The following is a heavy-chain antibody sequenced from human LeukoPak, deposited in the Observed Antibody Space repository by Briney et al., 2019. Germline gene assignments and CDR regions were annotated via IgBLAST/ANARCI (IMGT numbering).Heavy chain of an antibody. CDR2: FYTSGST. CDR3: AREGDYYDFWSGSWADAFDI. CDR1: GGSISSGSYY. V-gene: IGHV4-61*02. J-gene: IGHJ3*02. Sequence: SETLSLTCTVSGGSISSGSYYWSWIRQPAGKGLEWIGRFYTSGSTNYNPSLKSRVTISVDTSKNQFSLKLSSVTAADTAVYYCAREGDYYDFWSGSWADAFDIWGQGTMVTVSS. D-gene: IGHD3-3*01.